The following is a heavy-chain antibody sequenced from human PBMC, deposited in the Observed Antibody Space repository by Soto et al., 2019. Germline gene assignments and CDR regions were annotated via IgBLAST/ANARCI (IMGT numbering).Heavy chain of an antibody. CDR2: INAGNGNT. CDR3: ARVDYGDYIYYYYVMDV. D-gene: IGHD4-17*01. Sequence: ASVKVSCKASGYTFTSYAMHWVRQAPGQRLEWMGWINAGNGNTKYSQKFQGRVTITRDTSASTAYMELSSLRSEDTAVYYCARVDYGDYIYYYYVMDVWGQGTTVTVSS. CDR1: GYTFTSYA. V-gene: IGHV1-3*01. J-gene: IGHJ6*02.